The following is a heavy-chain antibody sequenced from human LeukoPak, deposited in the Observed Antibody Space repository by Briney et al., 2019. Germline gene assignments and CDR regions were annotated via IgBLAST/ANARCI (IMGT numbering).Heavy chain of an antibody. V-gene: IGHV3-7*01. CDR1: AFTFSSYG. CDR2: IKQDGSEK. D-gene: IGHD3-22*01. CDR3: ARAIPARLYYYDSSGYGTFDY. Sequence: GGSLRLSCAASAFTFSSYGMSWVRQAPGKGLEWVANIKQDGSEKYYVDSVKGRFTISRDNAKNSLYLQMNSLRAEDTAVYYCARAIPARLYYYDSSGYGTFDYWGQGTLVTVSS. J-gene: IGHJ4*02.